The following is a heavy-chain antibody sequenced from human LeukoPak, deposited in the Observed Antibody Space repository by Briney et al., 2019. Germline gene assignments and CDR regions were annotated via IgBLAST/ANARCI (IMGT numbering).Heavy chain of an antibody. D-gene: IGHD1-26*01. CDR1: GFTFSSYA. Sequence: GGSLRLSCAASGFTFSSYAMSWVRQAPGKRLEWVSAISGSGGSTYYADSVKGRFTISRDNSKNTLYLQMNSLRAEDTAVYYCAKDRVSRVGASPFDYWGQGTLVTVSS. J-gene: IGHJ4*02. CDR3: AKDRVSRVGASPFDY. CDR2: ISGSGGST. V-gene: IGHV3-23*01.